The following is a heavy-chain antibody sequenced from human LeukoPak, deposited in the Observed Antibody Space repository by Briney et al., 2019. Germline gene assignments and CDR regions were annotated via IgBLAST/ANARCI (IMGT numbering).Heavy chain of an antibody. V-gene: IGHV4-59*08. CDR1: GGSISSYY. D-gene: IGHD1-26*01. CDR2: IYYSGST. CDR3: ASLRERSYYARGFDY. Sequence: PSETLSLTCTVSGGSISSYYWSWIRQPPGKGLEWIGYIYYSGSTNYNPSLKSRVTMSVEASKTQFSLKLSSVTAAATAVYYCASLRERSYYARGFDYWGQGTLVTVSS. J-gene: IGHJ4*02.